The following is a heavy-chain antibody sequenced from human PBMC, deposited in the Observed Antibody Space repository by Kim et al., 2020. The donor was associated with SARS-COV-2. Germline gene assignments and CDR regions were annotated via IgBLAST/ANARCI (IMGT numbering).Heavy chain of an antibody. Sequence: SETLSLTCTVSSDSMTAYYWSWIRQFPGKGLEWIGNIFHSGNTNYSPSLRSRVVISWDTSRSQFSLALTSMTEADTAIYYCARPGGRSSWHQFDYLGQG. CDR2: IFHSGNT. CDR1: SDSMTAYY. D-gene: IGHD3-10*01. CDR3: ARPGGRSSWHQFDY. J-gene: IGHJ4*02. V-gene: IGHV4-59*01.